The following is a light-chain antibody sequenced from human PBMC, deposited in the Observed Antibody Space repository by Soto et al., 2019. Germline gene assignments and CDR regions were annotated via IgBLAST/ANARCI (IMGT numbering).Light chain of an antibody. CDR1: SSDDGNYNF. CDR2: EDS. Sequence: QSALTQPASVSGSPGQSIAISCTGNSSDDGNYNFVSWYGQQPGKAPKVIIYEDSTRPSGVSNRISGSKSGNTASLTISGLQAENEADYYCCSYAGSSTSWVFGGGAKLTVL. J-gene: IGLJ3*02. CDR3: CSYAGSSTSWV. V-gene: IGLV2-23*01.